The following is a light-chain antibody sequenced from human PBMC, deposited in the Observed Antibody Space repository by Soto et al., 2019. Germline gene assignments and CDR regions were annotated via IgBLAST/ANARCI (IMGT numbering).Light chain of an antibody. Sequence: EIVLTQSPGTLSLSPGERATLSCRASQSVTTNQLAWFRQKPGQAPRLLIWGVSNRATGIPDRFSGSGSGTDFTLTISRLEPEDFVVYYCQQRRSWPPTITFGQGTRLEI. CDR3: QQRRSWPPTIT. J-gene: IGKJ5*01. V-gene: IGKV3D-20*02. CDR2: GVS. CDR1: QSVTTNQ.